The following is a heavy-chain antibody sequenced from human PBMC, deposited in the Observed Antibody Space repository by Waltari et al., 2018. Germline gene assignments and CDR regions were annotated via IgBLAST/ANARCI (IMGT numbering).Heavy chain of an antibody. CDR2: IYYSGNT. CDR1: SGAISSSGYY. D-gene: IGHD3-16*02. J-gene: IGHJ4*02. CDR3: AKVWKNYRTDY. Sequence: QLQLQESGPGLVKPSETLSLTCTVSSGAISSSGYYWGWIRQTPGKGLEWMWSIYYSGNTYYNPSLKNRVTISVDTPKNQFSLKVTSVTASDTAVYYCAKVWKNYRTDYWGQGTLVTVSS. V-gene: IGHV4-39*07.